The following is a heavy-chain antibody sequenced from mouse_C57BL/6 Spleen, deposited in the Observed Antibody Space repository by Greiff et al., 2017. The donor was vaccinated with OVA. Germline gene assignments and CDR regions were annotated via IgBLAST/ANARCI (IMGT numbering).Heavy chain of an antibody. Sequence: QVQLKQSGAELVKPGASVKLSCKASGYTFTSYWMQWVKQRPGQGLEWIGEIDPSDSYTNYNQKFKGKATLTVDTSSSTAYMQLSSLTSEDSAVYYCARSGGSSLAYWGQGTLVTVSA. V-gene: IGHV1-50*01. CDR3: ARSGGSSLAY. D-gene: IGHD1-1*01. CDR2: IDPSDSYT. J-gene: IGHJ3*01. CDR1: GYTFTSYW.